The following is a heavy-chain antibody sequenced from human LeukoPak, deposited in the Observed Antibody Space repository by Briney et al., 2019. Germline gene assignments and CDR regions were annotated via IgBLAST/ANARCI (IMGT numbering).Heavy chain of an antibody. V-gene: IGHV3-74*01. CDR3: ARELPFDY. CDR2: INSDGTTT. CDR1: GFTFSTYW. Sequence: GGSLRLSCAASGFTFSTYWMHWVRQAPGNGPVWVSRINSDGTTTTYADSVKGRFTISRDNAKNTLYLQMNTLRAEDTAVYYCARELPFDYWGQGTLVTVSS. J-gene: IGHJ4*02.